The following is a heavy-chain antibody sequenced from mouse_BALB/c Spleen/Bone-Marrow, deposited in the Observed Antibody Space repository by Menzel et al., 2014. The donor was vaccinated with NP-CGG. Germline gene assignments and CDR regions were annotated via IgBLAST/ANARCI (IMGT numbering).Heavy chain of an antibody. CDR3: ARGNYYGNLDY. CDR2: INPDSRTI. D-gene: IGHD2-1*01. CDR1: GFDFRRYW. J-gene: IGHJ2*01. Sequence: KLMESGGGLVQPGGSLKLSCAASGFDFRRYWMSWVRQAPGKGLQWIGEINPDSRTINYTPSLKDKFIISRDNAKNTLYLQMSKVRSEDTALYYCARGNYYGNLDYWGQGTTLTVSS. V-gene: IGHV4-1*02.